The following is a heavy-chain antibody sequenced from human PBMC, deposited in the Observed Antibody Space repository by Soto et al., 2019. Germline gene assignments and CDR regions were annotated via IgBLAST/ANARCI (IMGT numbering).Heavy chain of an antibody. D-gene: IGHD2-2*01. CDR2: IYPGDSDT. Sequence: GESLKISCKGSGYSFTSYWIGWVRQMPGKGLEWMGIIYPGDSDTRYSPSFQGQVTISADKSISTAYLQWSSLKASDTATYYCARTYCSSTSCLDTYYYYYMDVWGKGTTVTVSS. CDR1: GYSFTSYW. V-gene: IGHV5-51*01. J-gene: IGHJ6*03. CDR3: ARTYCSSTSCLDTYYYYYMDV.